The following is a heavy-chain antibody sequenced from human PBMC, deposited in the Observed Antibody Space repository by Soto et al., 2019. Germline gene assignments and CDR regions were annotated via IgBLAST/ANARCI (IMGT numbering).Heavy chain of an antibody. Sequence: GGSLRLSCAASGFTFSSFAMSWVRQAPGKGLEWVSSISGSDGNTYYADSVKGRFTISRDDSKNTLFLQMNSLRAEDTAVYCCAKDPYGDSPYWSFDLWGRGSLVTVSS. CDR3: AKDPYGDSPYWSFDL. CDR1: GFTFSSFA. V-gene: IGHV3-23*01. D-gene: IGHD4-17*01. J-gene: IGHJ2*01. CDR2: ISGSDGNT.